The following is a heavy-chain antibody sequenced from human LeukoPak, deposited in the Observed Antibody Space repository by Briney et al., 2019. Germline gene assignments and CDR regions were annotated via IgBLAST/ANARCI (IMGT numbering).Heavy chain of an antibody. CDR3: AKGPQLGYHFDY. CDR2: ISYDGSNK. V-gene: IGHV3-30-3*01. D-gene: IGHD5-18*01. CDR1: GFTFSSYA. Sequence: PGGSLRLSCAASGFTFSSYAMHWVRQAPGKGLEWVAVISYDGSNKYYADSVKGRFTISRDNSKNTLYLQMNSLRAEDTAVYYCAKGPQLGYHFDYWGQGDLVTVSS. J-gene: IGHJ4*02.